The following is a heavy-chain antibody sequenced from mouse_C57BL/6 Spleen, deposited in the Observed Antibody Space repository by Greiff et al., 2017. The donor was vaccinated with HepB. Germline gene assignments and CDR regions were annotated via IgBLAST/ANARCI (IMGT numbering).Heavy chain of an antibody. CDR3: ARDWDRAFDY. CDR2: IDPSDSYT. CDR1: GYTFTSYW. V-gene: IGHV1-50*01. D-gene: IGHD4-1*01. J-gene: IGHJ2*01. Sequence: QVQLQQPGAELVKPGASVKLSCKASGYTFTSYWMQWVKQRPGQGLEWIGEIDPSDSYTNYNQKFKGKATLTVDTSSSTAYMQLSSLTSEDSAVYYCARDWDRAFDYWGQGTTLTVSS.